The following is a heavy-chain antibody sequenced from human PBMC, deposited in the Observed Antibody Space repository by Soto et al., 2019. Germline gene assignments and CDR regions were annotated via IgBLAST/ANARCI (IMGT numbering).Heavy chain of an antibody. J-gene: IGHJ4*02. CDR3: ARVRGETGAVAQKSLDY. D-gene: IGHD6-19*01. CDR2: INHSGST. CDR1: GGSFSGYY. V-gene: IGHV4-34*01. Sequence: QVQLQQWGAGLLKPSETLSLTCAVYGGSFSGYYWSWIRQPPGKGLEWIGEINHSGSTNYNPSLKSRVTISVDTSKNQFSLKLSSVTAADTAVYYWARVRGETGAVAQKSLDYWGQGTLVTVSS.